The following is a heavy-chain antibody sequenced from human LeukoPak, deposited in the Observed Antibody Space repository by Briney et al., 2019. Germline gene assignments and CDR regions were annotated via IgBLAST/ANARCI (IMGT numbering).Heavy chain of an antibody. CDR1: GFTFSSYG. Sequence: GGSLRLSCAASGFTFSSYGMHWVRQAPGKGLEWVAVISYDGSNKYYADSVKGRFTISRDNSKNTLYLQMNSLRAEDTAVYYCASRGLGRYFDWLLYFDYWGQGTLVTVSS. CDR3: ASRGLGRYFDWLLYFDY. V-gene: IGHV3-30*03. CDR2: ISYDGSNK. J-gene: IGHJ4*02. D-gene: IGHD3-9*01.